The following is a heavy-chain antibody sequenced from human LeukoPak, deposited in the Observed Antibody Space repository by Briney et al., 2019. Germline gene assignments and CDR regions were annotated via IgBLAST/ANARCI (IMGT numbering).Heavy chain of an antibody. CDR2: IYYSGST. V-gene: IGHV4-39*01. J-gene: IGHJ6*02. CDR1: GGSISSSSYY. D-gene: IGHD3-16*01. Sequence: SETLSLTCTVSGGSISSSSYYWGWIRQPPGKGLEWIGSIYYSGSTYYNPSLKSRVTISVDTSKNQLSLKLSSVTAADTAVYYCARVNWDYYYYYGMDVWGQGTTVTVSS. CDR3: ARVNWDYYYYYGMDV.